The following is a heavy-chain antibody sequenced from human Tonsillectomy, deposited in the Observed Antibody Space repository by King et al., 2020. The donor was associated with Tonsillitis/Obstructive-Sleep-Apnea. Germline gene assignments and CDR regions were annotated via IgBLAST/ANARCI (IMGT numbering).Heavy chain of an antibody. V-gene: IGHV5-51*01. Sequence: QLVQSGAEVKKPGESLRLSCKGSGYTFSNNWIGWVRQLPGKGLEWMGIIYPGDSETRYSPSFQGQVTISVDKSISTAYLQWSNLKASYTAIYYCARPYCGGGTCYSGWFDPWGQGTLVTVSS. CDR3: ARPYCGGGTCYSGWFDP. D-gene: IGHD2-15*01. CDR2: IYPGDSET. J-gene: IGHJ5*02. CDR1: GYTFSNNW.